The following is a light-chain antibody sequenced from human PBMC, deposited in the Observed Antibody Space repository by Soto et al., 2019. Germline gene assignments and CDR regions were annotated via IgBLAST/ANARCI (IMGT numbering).Light chain of an antibody. V-gene: IGKV1-39*01. Sequence: DIQMTQSPSSLSASVGDRVTITCRASQSISSYLYWYQQKPGKAPKLLIYAASSLQSGVPSRFSGSGSGTDLTRTISSLQPEDFATYYCQQNYSTPYAFGQGNKLEIK. CDR1: QSISSY. CDR3: QQNYSTPYA. CDR2: AAS. J-gene: IGKJ2*01.